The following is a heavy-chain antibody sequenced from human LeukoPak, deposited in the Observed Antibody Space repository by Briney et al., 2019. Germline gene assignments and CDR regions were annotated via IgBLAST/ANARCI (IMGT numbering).Heavy chain of an antibody. D-gene: IGHD5-12*01. CDR3: ARIMVATTREAFDY. CDR2: INGDGGST. J-gene: IGHJ4*02. V-gene: IGHV3-43*02. CDR1: GFNFDDYA. Sequence: PGGSLRLSCAAPGFNFDDYALHWVRQAPGKGLEWVSLINGDGGSTFYADSVKGRFTISRDNAKNSLYLQMNSLRAEDTAIYYCARIMVATTREAFDYWGQGTRVTVSS.